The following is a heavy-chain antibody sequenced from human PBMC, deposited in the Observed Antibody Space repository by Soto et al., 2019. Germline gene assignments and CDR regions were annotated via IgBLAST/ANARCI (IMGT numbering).Heavy chain of an antibody. CDR3: ARRARVGNFDY. D-gene: IGHD2-15*01. Sequence: QLQLQESGPGLVKPSETLSLTCTVSGGSISSSSYYWGWIRQPPGKGLEWIGSIYYSGNTYYNPSLKSRVTISVYTSKDRFSLKLSAVTAADAAVYYCARRARVGNFDYWGQGTLVTVSS. J-gene: IGHJ4*02. CDR2: IYYSGNT. V-gene: IGHV4-39*01. CDR1: GGSISSSSYY.